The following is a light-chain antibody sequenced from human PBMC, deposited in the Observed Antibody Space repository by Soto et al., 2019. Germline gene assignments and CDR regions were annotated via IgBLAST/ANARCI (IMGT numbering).Light chain of an antibody. J-gene: IGKJ1*01. Sequence: DIQMTQSPSTLSASVGDRVTITCRASQSISNYLAWYQQKPGKAPRFLIYDASSLESGVASRFSGSESGTEFTLTISSLQPDDFATYYCQHYNSYPWTFGQGTKVEIK. CDR1: QSISNY. V-gene: IGKV1-5*01. CDR2: DAS. CDR3: QHYNSYPWT.